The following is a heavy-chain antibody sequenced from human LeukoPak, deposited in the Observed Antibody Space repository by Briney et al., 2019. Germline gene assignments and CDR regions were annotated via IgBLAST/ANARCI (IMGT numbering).Heavy chain of an antibody. CDR2: IYYSGST. V-gene: IGHV4-39*07. CDR1: GGSISSSSYY. Sequence: PSETLSLTCTVSGGSISSSSYYWGWIRQPPGKGLEWIGTIYYSGSTNYNPSLKSRVTISVDTSKNQFSLKLSSVTAADTAVYYCARGSGGYDDYYYYYMDVWGKGTTVTISS. J-gene: IGHJ6*03. CDR3: ARGSGGYDDYYYYYMDV. D-gene: IGHD5-12*01.